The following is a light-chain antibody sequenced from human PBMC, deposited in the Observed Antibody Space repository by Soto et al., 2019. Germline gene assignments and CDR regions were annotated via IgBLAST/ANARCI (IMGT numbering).Light chain of an antibody. Sequence: SYELTQQPSVSVAPGETARITCGRNNIGSDTVHWYQQKPGQAPVVVVYDDSERPSGTPERISGSNSGDTATLTIRRVEAGDEADYYCLVWDSIGDNYVFGSGTKVTVL. CDR1: NIGSDT. CDR2: DDS. V-gene: IGLV3-21*02. J-gene: IGLJ1*01. CDR3: LVWDSIGDNYV.